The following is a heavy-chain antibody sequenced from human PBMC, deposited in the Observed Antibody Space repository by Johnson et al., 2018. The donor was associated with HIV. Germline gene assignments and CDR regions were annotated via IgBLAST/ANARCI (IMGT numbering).Heavy chain of an antibody. CDR2: ISHDGSNK. D-gene: IGHD6-19*01. Sequence: QVQLVESGGGVVQPGRSPRLSCAASGFTFNSYGMHWVRQAPGEGLEWVAVISHDGSNKYYADSVQGRFTISRDNSKNTLYLQMNSLRAGDTAVYYCARGRAVGGEDAFDIWGQGTMVTVSS. CDR1: GFTFNSYG. V-gene: IGHV3-30*03. CDR3: ARGRAVGGEDAFDI. J-gene: IGHJ3*02.